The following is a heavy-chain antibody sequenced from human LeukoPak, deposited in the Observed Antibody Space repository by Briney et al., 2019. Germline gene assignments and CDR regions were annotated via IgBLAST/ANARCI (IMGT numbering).Heavy chain of an antibody. CDR1: GYTFTVYY. Sequence: ASVKVSCKASGYTFTVYYMHWVRQAPGQGLEWMGRINPNSGGTNYAQKFQGRVTMTRDTSISTAYMELSRLRSDDTAVYYCARALDYGGNPLNAFDIWGQGTMVTVSS. V-gene: IGHV1-2*06. D-gene: IGHD4-23*01. CDR2: INPNSGGT. CDR3: ARALDYGGNPLNAFDI. J-gene: IGHJ3*02.